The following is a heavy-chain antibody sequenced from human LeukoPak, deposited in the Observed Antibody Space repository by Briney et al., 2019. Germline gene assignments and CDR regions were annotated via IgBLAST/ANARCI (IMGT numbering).Heavy chain of an antibody. J-gene: IGHJ4*02. CDR1: GFTFTSSA. CDR2: IVVGSGNT. D-gene: IGHD3-22*01. V-gene: IGHV1-58*01. Sequence: VKVSCKASGFTFTSSAVQWVRQARGQRLEWIGWIVVGSGNTNYAQKFQGRVTITADKSTSTAYMELSSLRSEDTAVYYRARDRDPYDSSGYYLDYWGQGTLVTVSS. CDR3: ARDRDPYDSSGYYLDY.